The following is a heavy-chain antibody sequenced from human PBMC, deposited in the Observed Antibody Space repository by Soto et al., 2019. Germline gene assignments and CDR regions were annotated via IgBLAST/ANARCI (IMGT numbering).Heavy chain of an antibody. CDR3: AKDRSTVTPLGY. V-gene: IGHV3-30*18. CDR2: ISYDGSNK. CDR1: GFTFSSYG. D-gene: IGHD4-17*01. J-gene: IGHJ4*02. Sequence: VQLVESGGGVVQPGRSLRLSCAASGFTFSSYGMHWVRQAPGKGLEWVAVISYDGSNKYYADSVKGRFTISRDNSKNTLYLQMNSLRAEDTAVYYCAKDRSTVTPLGYWGQGTLVTVSS.